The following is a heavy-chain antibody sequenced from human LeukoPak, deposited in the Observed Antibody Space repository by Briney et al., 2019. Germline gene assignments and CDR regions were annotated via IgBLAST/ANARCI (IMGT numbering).Heavy chain of an antibody. D-gene: IGHD3-16*01. CDR2: INHNGNVN. V-gene: IGHV3-7*03. CDR3: AMGGGLDV. J-gene: IGHJ6*02. Sequence: PGRSLRLSCAASGFTFSSYAMHWVRQAPGKGLEWVASINHNGNVNYYVDSVKGRFTISRDNAKNSLYLQMSNLRAEDTAVYFCAMGGGLDVWGQGATVTVSS. CDR1: GFTFSSYA.